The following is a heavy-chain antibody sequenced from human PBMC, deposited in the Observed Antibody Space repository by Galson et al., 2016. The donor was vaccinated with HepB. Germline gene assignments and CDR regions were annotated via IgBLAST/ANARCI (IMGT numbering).Heavy chain of an antibody. Sequence: SVKVSCKASGGTFSSYAISWVRQAPGQGLEWLGGISPIFGTTNYAQKFQGRVTVTADKSTSTAYMELSSLRSEDTAVYYCARGPSFDWERRGYYFDYWGQGTLVTVSA. D-gene: IGHD1-26*01. CDR3: ARGPSFDWERRGYYFDY. CDR1: GGTFSSYA. V-gene: IGHV1-69*06. CDR2: ISPIFGTT. J-gene: IGHJ4*02.